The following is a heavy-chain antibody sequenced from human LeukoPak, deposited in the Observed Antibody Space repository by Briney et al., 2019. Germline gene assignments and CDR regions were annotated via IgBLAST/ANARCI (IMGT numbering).Heavy chain of an antibody. CDR3: ASGPGGGYEFDY. D-gene: IGHD5-12*01. Sequence: ASVKVSCKASGYTFTSYDINWVRLATGQGLEWMGWMNPNSGNTGYAQKFQGRVTMTRNTSISTAYMELGSLRSEDTAVYYCASGPGGGYEFDYWGQGTLVTVSS. CDR2: MNPNSGNT. V-gene: IGHV1-8*01. CDR1: GYTFTSYD. J-gene: IGHJ4*02.